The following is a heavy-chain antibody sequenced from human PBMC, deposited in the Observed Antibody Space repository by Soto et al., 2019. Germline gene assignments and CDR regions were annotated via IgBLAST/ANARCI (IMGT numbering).Heavy chain of an antibody. D-gene: IGHD3-22*01. CDR1: GGSVSSGSYY. V-gene: IGHV4-61*01. Sequence: SETLSLTCTVSGGSVSSGSYYWSWIRQPPGKGLEWIGYIYYSGSTNYNPSLKSRVTISVDTSKNQFSLKLSSVTAADTAVYYCARCGGYDSSGYYSPYFDYWGQGTLVTVSS. J-gene: IGHJ4*02. CDR3: ARCGGYDSSGYYSPYFDY. CDR2: IYYSGST.